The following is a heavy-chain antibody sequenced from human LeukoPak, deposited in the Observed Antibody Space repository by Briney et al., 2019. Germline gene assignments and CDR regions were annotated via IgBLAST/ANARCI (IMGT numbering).Heavy chain of an antibody. V-gene: IGHV4-30-4*08. CDR2: IYYSGST. J-gene: IGHJ4*02. CDR3: ARVSPYYDFWSGYGDY. Sequence: SETLSLTCTVSGGSISSGDYYWSWIRQPPGKGLEWIGYIYYSGSTYYNPSLKSRVTISVDTSKNQFSLKLISVTAADTAVYYCARVSPYYDFWSGYGDYWGQGTLVTVSS. D-gene: IGHD3-3*01. CDR1: GGSISSGDYY.